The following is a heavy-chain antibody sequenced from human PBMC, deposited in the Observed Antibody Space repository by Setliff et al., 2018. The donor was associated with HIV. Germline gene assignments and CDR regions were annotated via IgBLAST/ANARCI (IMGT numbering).Heavy chain of an antibody. CDR2: IYTSGNT. Sequence: LSLTCTVSGGSISISDWSWIRQPPGKGLEWVGCIYTSGNTNYNPSLKSRVTISVDTSKNQFSLKLSSVTAADTAVYYCARHSPSDYWGQGTLVTVSS. J-gene: IGHJ4*02. CDR3: ARHSPSDY. CDR1: GGSISISD. V-gene: IGHV4-4*09.